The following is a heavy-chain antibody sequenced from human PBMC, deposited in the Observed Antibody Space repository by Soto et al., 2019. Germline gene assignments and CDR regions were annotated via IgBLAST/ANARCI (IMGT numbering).Heavy chain of an antibody. V-gene: IGHV3-74*01. D-gene: IGHD3-16*01. CDR2: LDNDGTNT. Sequence: PGGSLRLSCAASGFTFSTYWMHWVRQAPGKGLVWVSRLDNDGTNTRYADSVKGRFTVSRDNGKNTVYLQMDSLRAEDTAVYYYARDGGTYFDYWGQGTLVTVSS. CDR3: ARDGGTYFDY. J-gene: IGHJ4*02. CDR1: GFTFSTYW.